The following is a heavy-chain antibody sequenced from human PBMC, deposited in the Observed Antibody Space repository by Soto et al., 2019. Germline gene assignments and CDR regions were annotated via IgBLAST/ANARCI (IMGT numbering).Heavy chain of an antibody. CDR3: AKAPYIVVVPAAMLDYFDY. CDR2: ISGSGGST. D-gene: IGHD2-2*01. V-gene: IGHV3-23*01. J-gene: IGHJ4*02. CDR1: GVPFSSYA. Sequence: PGGSLRLSCAASGVPFSSYAMSWVRPAPGKGLEWVSAISGSGGSTYYADSVKGRFTISRDNSKNTLYLQMNSLRAEDTAVYYCAKAPYIVVVPAAMLDYFDYWGQGTLVTVSS.